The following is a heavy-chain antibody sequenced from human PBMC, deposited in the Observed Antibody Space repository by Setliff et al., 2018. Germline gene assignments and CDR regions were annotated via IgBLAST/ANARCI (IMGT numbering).Heavy chain of an antibody. CDR3: ARGGYSYGHHYYYYMDV. CDR1: GGYFSGYY. J-gene: IGHJ6*03. CDR2: INHSGST. D-gene: IGHD5-18*01. V-gene: IGHV4-34*01. Sequence: SETLSLTCAVYGGYFSGYYWSWIRQPPGKGLEWIGEINHSGSTNYNPSLKSRVTISVDTSKNQFSLKLSSVTAADTAVDYCARGGYSYGHHYYYYMDVWGKGTTVTVSS.